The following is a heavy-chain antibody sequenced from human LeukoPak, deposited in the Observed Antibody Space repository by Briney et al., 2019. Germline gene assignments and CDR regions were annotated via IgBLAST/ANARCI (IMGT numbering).Heavy chain of an antibody. J-gene: IGHJ4*02. V-gene: IGHV3-74*01. CDR1: GFTVSTYC. CDR3: VRDFRSADY. CDR2: ICPDGTVT. Sequence: GGSLRLSCAASGFTVSTYCMHWVRQAPGKGPMWVSRICPDGTVTNYADSVKARFIISRDNARNTVYLQMNSLRVEDTAVYYCVRDFRSADYWGQGTLVTVSS.